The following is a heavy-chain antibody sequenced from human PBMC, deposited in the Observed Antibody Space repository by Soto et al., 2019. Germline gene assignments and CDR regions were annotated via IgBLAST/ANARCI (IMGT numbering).Heavy chain of an antibody. D-gene: IGHD6-13*01. V-gene: IGHV1-18*01. J-gene: IGHJ5*02. CDR3: ARDRYSSSWHSYNWFDP. CDR2: ISAYNGNT. Sequence: GGSVKVSCKASGYPFTSYGISLVRQAPGQGLEWIGWISAYNGNTNYAQKLQGRVTMTTDTSTSTAYMELRSLRSYDTAVYYCARDRYSSSWHSYNWFDPWGQGTMVTVSS. CDR1: GYPFTSYG.